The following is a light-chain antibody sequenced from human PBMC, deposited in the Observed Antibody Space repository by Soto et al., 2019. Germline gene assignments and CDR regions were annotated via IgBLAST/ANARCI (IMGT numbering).Light chain of an antibody. CDR3: QRYNSNSRT. CDR1: QNVDNW. V-gene: IGKV1-5*01. Sequence: IPMTQSPSTLSASVGDRVTITCRASQNVDNWVAWYQQKPGKAPKFLIYDASNLESGVPSRFSGRGSGTEFTLTISSLQPDDFATYYCQRYNSNSRTFGQGTRV. CDR2: DAS. J-gene: IGKJ1*01.